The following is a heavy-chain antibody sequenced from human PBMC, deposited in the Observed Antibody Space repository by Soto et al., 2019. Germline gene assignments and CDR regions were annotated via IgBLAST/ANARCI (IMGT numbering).Heavy chain of an antibody. CDR2: IYWNDDK. CDR1: GFSLSSSGVG. J-gene: IGHJ5*02. Sequence: GSGPTLVNPTQTLTLTCTFSGFSLSSSGVGVGWVRQSPGKALEWLALIYWNDDKRYSPSLETRLSISKDTSRNQVVLTMTNMDPVDTATYYCARVPPSGGRSCDSTSCLGWIDPWGQGTLVTVSS. V-gene: IGHV2-5*01. D-gene: IGHD2-2*01. CDR3: ARVPPSGGRSCDSTSCLGWIDP.